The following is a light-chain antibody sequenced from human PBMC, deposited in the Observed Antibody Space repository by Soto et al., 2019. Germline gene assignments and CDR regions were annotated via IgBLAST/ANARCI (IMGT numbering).Light chain of an antibody. V-gene: IGKV3-20*01. J-gene: IGKJ5*01. CDR1: QSVDNN. CDR3: QQYGNSPIT. Sequence: EIVMTQSPATLSVSPGERATLSCRASQSVDNNVAWYQQKPGQAPRLLIYGASSRATGIPDRFSGSGSGTDFTLTISRLEPEDFAVYYCQQYGNSPITFGQGTRLEIK. CDR2: GAS.